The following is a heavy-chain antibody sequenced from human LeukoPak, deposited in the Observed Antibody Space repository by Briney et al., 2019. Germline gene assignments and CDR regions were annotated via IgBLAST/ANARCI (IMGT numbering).Heavy chain of an antibody. CDR2: ISSSSSYT. CDR3: ARVGGMRSSWEKYYYGMDV. CDR1: GFTFSDYY. V-gene: IGHV3-11*05. D-gene: IGHD6-13*01. Sequence: GGSLRLSCAASGFTFSDYYMSWIRQAPGKGLEWGSYISSSSSYTNYADSVKGRFTISRDNAKNSLYLQMNSLRAEDTAVYYCARVGGMRSSWEKYYYGMDVWGQGTTVTVSS. J-gene: IGHJ6*02.